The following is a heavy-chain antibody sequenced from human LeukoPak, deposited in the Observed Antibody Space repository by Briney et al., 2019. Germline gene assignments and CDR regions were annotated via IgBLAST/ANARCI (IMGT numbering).Heavy chain of an antibody. CDR1: GFSFSRHG. V-gene: IGHV3-30*02. D-gene: IGHD2-15*01. CDR2: IQFDGSDK. Sequence: PGGSLRLSCAASGFSFSRHGMHWVRQAPGKGLEWVAFIQFDGSDKFSADSVKGRFTFSRDNAKNTLYLQMNSLRAEDTAVYYCAKSGYCNGGTCYSHHFDYWGQGTLVTVSS. CDR3: AKSGYCNGGTCYSHHFDY. J-gene: IGHJ4*02.